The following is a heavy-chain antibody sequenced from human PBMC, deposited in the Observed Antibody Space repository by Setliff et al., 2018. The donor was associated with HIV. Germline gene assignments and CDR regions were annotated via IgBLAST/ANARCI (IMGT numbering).Heavy chain of an antibody. V-gene: IGHV4-38-2*02. Sequence: PSETLSLTCLVFGYSITNGNYWAWIRQSPGKGLEWIGSICSTGHTYYNPSHKSRLTMSVDTAKNRFSLKLISVTAADTAVYYCARDRALRFSKSPSFNYFDVWGQGALVTVSS. D-gene: IGHD3-10*01. J-gene: IGHJ4*02. CDR2: ICSTGHT. CDR1: GYSITNGNY. CDR3: ARDRALRFSKSPSFNYFDV.